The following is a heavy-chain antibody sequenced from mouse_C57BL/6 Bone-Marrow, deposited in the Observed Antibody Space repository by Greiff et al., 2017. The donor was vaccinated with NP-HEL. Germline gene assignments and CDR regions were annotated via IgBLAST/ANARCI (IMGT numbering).Heavy chain of an antibody. CDR3: ARGRGYYYGSSSDY. CDR1: GYTFTSYG. CDR2: IYPRSGNT. V-gene: IGHV1-81*01. J-gene: IGHJ2*01. Sequence: QVQLKESGAELARPGASVKLSCKASGYTFTSYGISWVKQRTGQGLEWIGEIYPRSGNTYYNEKFKGKATLTADKSSSTAYMELRSLTSEDSAVYFCARGRGYYYGSSSDYWGQGTTLTVSS. D-gene: IGHD1-1*01.